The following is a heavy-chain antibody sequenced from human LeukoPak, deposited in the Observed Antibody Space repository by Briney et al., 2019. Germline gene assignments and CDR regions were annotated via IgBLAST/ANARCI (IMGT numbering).Heavy chain of an antibody. CDR3: AREDTAMAPLDY. CDR1: GGTFSSYA. V-gene: IGHV1-69*01. J-gene: IGHJ4*02. CDR2: IIPILGTA. Sequence: SVKVSCKASGGTFSSYAISRVRQAPGQGLEWMGGIIPILGTANYAQKFQGRVTITADESTSTAYMELSSLRSEDTAVYYCAREDTAMAPLDYWGQGTLVTVSS. D-gene: IGHD5-18*01.